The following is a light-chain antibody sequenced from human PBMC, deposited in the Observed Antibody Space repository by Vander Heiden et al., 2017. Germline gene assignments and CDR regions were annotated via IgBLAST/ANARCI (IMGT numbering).Light chain of an antibody. CDR3: QVWDSISDHLV. J-gene: IGLJ2*01. Sequence: SYVLTQPPSVSVAPGQTARITCGGDNIGSKSVHLYQQKSGQAPVLVVYDDSDRPSGIPERVSGFNSGNTATLTISRVEAGDEADYYCQVWDSISDHLVFGGGTKLSVL. V-gene: IGLV3-21*02. CDR1: NIGSKS. CDR2: DDS.